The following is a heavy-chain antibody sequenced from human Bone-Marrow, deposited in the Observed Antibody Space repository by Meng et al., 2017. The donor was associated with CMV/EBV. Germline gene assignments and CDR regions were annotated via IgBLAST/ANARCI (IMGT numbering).Heavy chain of an antibody. V-gene: IGHV3-21*01. Sequence: GESLKISCAASGFTFSSYSMNWVRQAPGRGLEWVSSISSSSSYIYYADSVKGRFTISRDNAKNSLYLQMNSLRAEDTAVYYCARDGYGSGSYFGFDIWGQGTMVTVSS. D-gene: IGHD3-10*01. CDR3: ARDGYGSGSYFGFDI. J-gene: IGHJ3*02. CDR2: ISSSSSYI. CDR1: GFTFSSYS.